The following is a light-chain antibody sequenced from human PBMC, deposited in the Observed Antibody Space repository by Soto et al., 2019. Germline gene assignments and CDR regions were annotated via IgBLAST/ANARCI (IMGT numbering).Light chain of an antibody. V-gene: IGKV1-5*01. CDR2: DAS. Sequence: DIQMTQSPSTLSASVGERVTISCRASQSISSWLAWYQQKPGKAPKLLIYDASYLERGVPSRFGGSGSGTEFTLTISSLQPDDLATYYCQQYNSFWTFGQGTKVDIK. CDR3: QQYNSFWT. CDR1: QSISSW. J-gene: IGKJ1*01.